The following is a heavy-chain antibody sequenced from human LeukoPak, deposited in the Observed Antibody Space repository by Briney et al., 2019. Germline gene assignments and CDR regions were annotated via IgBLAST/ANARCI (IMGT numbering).Heavy chain of an antibody. D-gene: IGHD2-8*02. Sequence: GGSLRLSCVASGFAFSNHNMDWVRQVPGKGLEWVSYISSSGSTIYYADSVKGRFTISRDNAKNSLYLQMNGLRAEDTAVYYCAKFTPTGGNFDYWGQGTLVTVSS. CDR2: ISSSGSTI. CDR3: AKFTPTGGNFDY. J-gene: IGHJ4*02. CDR1: GFAFSNHN. V-gene: IGHV3-48*03.